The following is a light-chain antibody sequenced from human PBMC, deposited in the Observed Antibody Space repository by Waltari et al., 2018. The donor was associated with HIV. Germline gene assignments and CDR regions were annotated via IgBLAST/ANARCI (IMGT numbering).Light chain of an antibody. CDR2: EVS. Sequence: QSALTQPASVSGSPGRSITISCTGTSSDIGGYNYVSWYQQHPGKAPKLMIYEVSNRPSGVSRRFSGSKSGNTASLTISGLQAEDEADYYCSSYTGSTTVVFGGGTKVTVL. CDR3: SSYTGSTTVV. J-gene: IGLJ2*01. V-gene: IGLV2-14*03. CDR1: SSDIGGYNY.